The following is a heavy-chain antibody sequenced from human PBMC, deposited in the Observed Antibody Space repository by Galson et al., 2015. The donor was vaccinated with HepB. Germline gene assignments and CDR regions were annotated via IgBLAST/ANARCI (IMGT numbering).Heavy chain of an antibody. Sequence: SLRHSCAASGFTFSSYAMSCVRQAPGTGLGWVSAISGSGGSTYYADSVKGRFTISRDNSKNTLYLQMNSLRAEDTAVYYCAKDPPDTVVTRGGTADYWVQGTLVTVSS. CDR1: GFTFSSYA. CDR2: ISGSGGST. J-gene: IGHJ4*02. D-gene: IGHD4-23*01. V-gene: IGHV3-23*01. CDR3: AKDPPDTVVTRGGTADY.